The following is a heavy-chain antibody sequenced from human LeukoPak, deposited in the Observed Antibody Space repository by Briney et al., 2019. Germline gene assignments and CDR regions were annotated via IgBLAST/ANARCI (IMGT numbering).Heavy chain of an antibody. CDR3: ARSSTWYYFDY. CDR2: IYYSGTT. D-gene: IGHD6-13*01. CDR1: GASFSNYY. Sequence: SETLSLTCTVSGASFSNYYWSWIRQPPGKALEWIGYIYYSGTTNYNPSLESRVTMSVDTSKNQFSLKVHSVTAADTAVYYCARSSTWYYFDYWGQGTLVTVSS. J-gene: IGHJ4*02. V-gene: IGHV4-59*01.